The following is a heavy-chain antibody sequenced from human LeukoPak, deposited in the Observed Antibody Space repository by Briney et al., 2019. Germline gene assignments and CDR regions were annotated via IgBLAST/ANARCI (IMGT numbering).Heavy chain of an antibody. J-gene: IGHJ4*02. D-gene: IGHD3-16*01. CDR3: ARDLFG. V-gene: IGHV3-21*01. CDR1: GFTFSSFG. CDR2: ISSTSTYI. Sequence: GSLRLSCAASGFTFSSFGMNWVRQAPGRGLEWVSSISSTSTYIYYAESVKGRFTISRDNAKNSLYLQMNSLRAEDTAMYYCARDLFGGGQGTLVTVSS.